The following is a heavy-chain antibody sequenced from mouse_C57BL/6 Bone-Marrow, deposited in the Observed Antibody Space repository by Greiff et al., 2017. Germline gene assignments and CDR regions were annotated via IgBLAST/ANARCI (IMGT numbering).Heavy chain of an antibody. CDR3: ARPPLILLRRYYYAMDY. CDR2: IDPSDSYT. D-gene: IGHD1-1*01. Sequence: QVQLQQSGAELVRPGTSVKLSCKASGYTFTSYWMHWVKQRPGQGLEWIGVIDPSDSYTNYNQKFKGKATLTVDTSSSTAYMQLSSLTSEDSAVYYCARPPLILLRRYYYAMDYWGQGTSVTVSS. V-gene: IGHV1-59*01. J-gene: IGHJ4*01. CDR1: GYTFTSYW.